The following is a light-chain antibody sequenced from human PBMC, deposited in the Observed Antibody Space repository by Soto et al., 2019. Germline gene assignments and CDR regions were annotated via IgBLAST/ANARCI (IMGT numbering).Light chain of an antibody. J-gene: IGKJ1*01. CDR1: QAVSTY. Sequence: VLTQSPATLSLSPGERATLSCRASQAVSTYVAWYQHKPGQAPRLLIYDASNRATGVPSRFSGSGSGTDFTLTVSNLEPEDFAVYYCQQRLLWPQTFGQGTKVEI. CDR3: QQRLLWPQT. V-gene: IGKV3-11*01. CDR2: DAS.